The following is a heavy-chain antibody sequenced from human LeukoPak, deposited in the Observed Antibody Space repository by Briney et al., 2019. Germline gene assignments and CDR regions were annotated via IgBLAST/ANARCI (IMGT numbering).Heavy chain of an antibody. CDR1: GFTFSRYA. D-gene: IGHD2-21*01. V-gene: IGHV3-23*01. CDR2: ISGSGGIT. Sequence: PGGSLRLSCAASGFTFSRYAMSWVRQAPGKGLEWVSSISGSGGITYHADSLKGRFTISRDNSKNTLSLQMNSLRTEDTAVYYCARDRDWAFDYWGQGILVTVSS. J-gene: IGHJ4*02. CDR3: ARDRDWAFDY.